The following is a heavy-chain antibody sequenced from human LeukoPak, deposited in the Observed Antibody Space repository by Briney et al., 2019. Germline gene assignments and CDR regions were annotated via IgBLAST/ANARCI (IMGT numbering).Heavy chain of an antibody. D-gene: IGHD2-2*01. J-gene: IGHJ4*02. Sequence: GGSLRLSCAASGFTFSSYGMHWVRQAPGKGLEWVAFIRYDGSNKYYADSVKGRFTISRDNSKNTLYLQMNSLRAGDTAVYYCAKGSSRGYCSSTSCEYYFDYWGQGTLVTVSS. CDR3: AKGSSRGYCSSTSCEYYFDY. CDR2: IRYDGSNK. V-gene: IGHV3-30*02. CDR1: GFTFSSYG.